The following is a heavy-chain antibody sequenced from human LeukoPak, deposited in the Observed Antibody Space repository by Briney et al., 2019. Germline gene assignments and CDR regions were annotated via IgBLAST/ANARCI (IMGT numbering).Heavy chain of an antibody. D-gene: IGHD2-21*02. J-gene: IGHJ4*02. Sequence: GGSLRLSCAASGFTFSSYSMSWVRQAPGKGLEWVSAISSSGGSTYYADSVKGRFTISRDNSKNTLYLQMNSLRAEDTAVYYCAKGGVVVTAPFDYWGQGTLVTVSS. CDR3: AKGGVVVTAPFDY. CDR2: ISSSGGST. CDR1: GFTFSSYS. V-gene: IGHV3-23*01.